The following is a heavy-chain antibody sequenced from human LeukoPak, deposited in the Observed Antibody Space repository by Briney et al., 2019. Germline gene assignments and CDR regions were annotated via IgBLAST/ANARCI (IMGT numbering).Heavy chain of an antibody. D-gene: IGHD3-22*01. CDR1: GYSISSGYY. V-gene: IGHV4-38-2*02. J-gene: IGHJ4*02. Sequence: PSETLSLTCTVSGYSISSGYYWGWIRQPPGKGLEWIGSIYHSGSTYYNPSLKSRVTISVDTSKNQFSLKLSSVTAADTAMYYCASYYYDSSGYTWYYFDYWGQGTLVTVSS. CDR3: ASYYYDSSGYTWYYFDY. CDR2: IYHSGST.